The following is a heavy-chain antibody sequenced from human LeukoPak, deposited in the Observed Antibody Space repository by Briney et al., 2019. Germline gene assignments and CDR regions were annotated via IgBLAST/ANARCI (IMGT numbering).Heavy chain of an antibody. Sequence: PSETLSLTCAVCGGSFSGYYWSWIRQPPGKGLEWIGEINHSGSTNYNPSLKSRVTISVDTSKNRFSLKLSSVTAADTAVYYCARSGLGYWGQGTLVTVSS. J-gene: IGHJ4*02. CDR2: INHSGST. V-gene: IGHV4-34*01. CDR1: GGSFSGYY. D-gene: IGHD5-12*01. CDR3: ARSGLGY.